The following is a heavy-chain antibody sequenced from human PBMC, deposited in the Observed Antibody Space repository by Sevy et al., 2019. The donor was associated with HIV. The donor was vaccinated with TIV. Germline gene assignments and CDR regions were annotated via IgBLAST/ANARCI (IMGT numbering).Heavy chain of an antibody. Sequence: GGSLRLSCAASGFTFSDYSMNWVRQAPGKGLEWVSSISSSSYYIYYADSVKGRFTISRDNAKNSLYVQMNSLRAEDTAVYYCARATGTEALDAFDIWGQGTMVTVSS. CDR1: GFTFSDYS. CDR3: ARATGTEALDAFDI. D-gene: IGHD1-1*01. J-gene: IGHJ3*02. CDR2: ISSSSYYI. V-gene: IGHV3-21*01.